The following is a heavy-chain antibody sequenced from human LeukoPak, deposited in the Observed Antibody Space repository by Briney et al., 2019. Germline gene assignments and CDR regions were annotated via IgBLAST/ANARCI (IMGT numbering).Heavy chain of an antibody. CDR1: VSGNY. J-gene: IGHJ4*02. CDR2: IDRSSGDT. D-gene: IGHD5-12*01. V-gene: IGHV1-2*02. CDR3: STLQIRLGFFDN. Sequence: ASVKVSCKASVSGNYFQCVRQDPGQGLEWIGCIDRSSGDTDYAQKFQGSLTMTRHMSSTTGYMELYGLRLAATARYDCSTLQIRLGFFDNWGQGHLVFVSP.